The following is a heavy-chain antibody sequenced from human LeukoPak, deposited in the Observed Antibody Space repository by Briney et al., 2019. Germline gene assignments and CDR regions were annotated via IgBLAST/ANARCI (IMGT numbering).Heavy chain of an antibody. D-gene: IGHD6-19*01. CDR1: GFTFSSYA. J-gene: IGHJ6*02. Sequence: SGGSLRLSCAASGFTFSSYAMSWVRQAPGKGLEWVSAISGRGGSTYYADSVKGRFTISRDNSKNTLYLQMNSLRAEDTAVYYCAKAVAVAGISYYYYGMDVWGQGTTVTVSS. V-gene: IGHV3-23*01. CDR2: ISGRGGST. CDR3: AKAVAVAGISYYYYGMDV.